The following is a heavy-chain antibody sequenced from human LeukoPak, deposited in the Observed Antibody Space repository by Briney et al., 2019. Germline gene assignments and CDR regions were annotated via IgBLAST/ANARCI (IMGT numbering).Heavy chain of an antibody. Sequence: PSETLSLTCTVSGGSLSSSYWSCIPHPAGKGLEWIGRIYTSESTNYNPSLKRRVTMSVDTSKNQYSLKLSSVTAADTAVYYCARDESSSWTAWFDPWGEGTLVTVSS. J-gene: IGHJ5*02. V-gene: IGHV4-4*07. CDR3: ARDESSSWTAWFDP. CDR1: GGSLSSSY. D-gene: IGHD6-13*01. CDR2: IYTSEST.